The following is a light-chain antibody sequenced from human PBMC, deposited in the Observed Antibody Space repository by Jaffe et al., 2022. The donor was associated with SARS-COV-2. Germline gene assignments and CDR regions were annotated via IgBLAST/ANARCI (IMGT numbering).Light chain of an antibody. CDR3: SSYSSSSTYV. CDR2: DVS. Sequence: QSALTQPASVSGSPGQSITISCTATSSDVGGYGSVSWYQQHPGKAPKLMIYDVSDRPSGVPNRFSGSKSGNTASLTISGLQAEDEADYYCSSYSSSSTYVFGTGTKVTVL. J-gene: IGLJ1*01. V-gene: IGLV2-14*03. CDR1: SSDVGGYGS.